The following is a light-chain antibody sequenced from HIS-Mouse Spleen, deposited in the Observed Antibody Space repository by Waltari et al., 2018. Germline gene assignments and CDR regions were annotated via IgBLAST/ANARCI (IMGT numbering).Light chain of an antibody. Sequence: QSALTQPPSASVSLGQSVTIPRTGTSSDVGGYNYVSWYQQHPGKAPKLMIYEVSKRPSGVPDRFSGSKSGNTASLTVSGLQAEDEADYYCSSYAGSNIVVFGGGTKLTVL. CDR2: EVS. CDR1: SSDVGGYNY. CDR3: SSYAGSNIVV. V-gene: IGLV2-8*01. J-gene: IGLJ2*01.